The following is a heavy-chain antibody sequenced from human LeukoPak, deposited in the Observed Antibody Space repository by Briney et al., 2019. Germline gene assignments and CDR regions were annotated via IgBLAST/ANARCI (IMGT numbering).Heavy chain of an antibody. Sequence: SETLSLTCTVSGGSNSSYYWSWIRQPPGKGLEWIGYIYYSGSTNYNPSLKSRVTISVDTSKNQFSLKLSSVTAADTAVYYCARQEPNAFDIWGQGTMVTVS. CDR2: IYYSGST. V-gene: IGHV4-59*08. CDR3: ARQEPNAFDI. CDR1: GGSNSSYY. D-gene: IGHD1-14*01. J-gene: IGHJ3*02.